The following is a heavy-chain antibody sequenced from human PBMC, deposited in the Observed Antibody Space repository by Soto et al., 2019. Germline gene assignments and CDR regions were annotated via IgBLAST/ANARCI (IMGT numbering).Heavy chain of an antibody. V-gene: IGHV3-43D*04. D-gene: IGHD5-18*01. J-gene: IGHJ6*02. CDR2: ISWDGGST. CDR1: GFTFDDYA. CDR3: AKVGGYSYGYYYGMDV. Sequence: GGSLRLSCAASGFTFDDYAMHWVRQAPGKGLEWVSLISWDGGSTYYADSVKGRFTISRDNSKNSLYLQMNSLRAEDTALYYCAKVGGYSYGYYYGMDVWGQGTTVIVSS.